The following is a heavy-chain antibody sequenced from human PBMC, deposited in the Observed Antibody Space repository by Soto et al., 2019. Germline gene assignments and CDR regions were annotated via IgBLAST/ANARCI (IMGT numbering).Heavy chain of an antibody. D-gene: IGHD3-22*01. J-gene: IGHJ4*02. V-gene: IGHV4-31*03. CDR2: IYYSGNT. CDR1: GGSISSGGYY. Sequence: SETLSLTCTVSGGSISSGGYYWSWIRQHPGQGLEWIGYIYYSGNTYYNPSLKSRVTISVDTSKNQFSLKLSSVTAADTAVYYCAQGGYYYVHWGQGTLVTVSS. CDR3: AQGGYYYVH.